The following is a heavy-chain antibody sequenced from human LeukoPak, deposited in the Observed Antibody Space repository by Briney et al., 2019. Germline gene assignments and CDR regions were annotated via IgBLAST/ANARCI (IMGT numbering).Heavy chain of an antibody. D-gene: IGHD6-19*01. Sequence: GASEKVSCKASGYTFTSYGISWVRQAAGQGLEWMGWISAYNGNTNYAQKLQGRVTMTTDTSTSTAYMELRSLRSDDTAVYYSAAGYSSGWYPADLWGQGTLVTVSS. CDR2: ISAYNGNT. CDR3: AAGYSSGWYPADL. V-gene: IGHV1-18*01. CDR1: GYTFTSYG. J-gene: IGHJ5*02.